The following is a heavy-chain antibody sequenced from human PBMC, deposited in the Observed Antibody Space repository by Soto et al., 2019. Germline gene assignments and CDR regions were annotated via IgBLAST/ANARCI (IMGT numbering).Heavy chain of an antibody. J-gene: IGHJ4*02. V-gene: IGHV4-61*08. CDR1: DDSFRGAEYY. Sequence: LPLTCTVSDDSFRGAEYYWSWIRQPLGKGPEWIGYTYYNGDTKYNPALRSRVTMSEDTSKNQFSLRLSSVTAADTAVYFCARGPAYIDGWRTFDLWGRGILVTVSS. CDR3: ARGPAYIDGWRTFDL. D-gene: IGHD6-19*01. CDR2: TYYNGDT.